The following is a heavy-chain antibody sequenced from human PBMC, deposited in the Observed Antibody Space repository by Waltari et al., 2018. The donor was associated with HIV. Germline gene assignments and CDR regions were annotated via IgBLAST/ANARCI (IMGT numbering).Heavy chain of an antibody. D-gene: IGHD1-20*01. CDR1: GFTFSDHY. CDR3: VGGVTGSVFDY. J-gene: IGHJ4*02. CDR2: MRNRTNGYTT. Sequence: EVHLVESGGGLVQPGGSLRLSCAASGFTFSDHYMDWVRQAPGNGLEWVVRMRNRTNGYTTEYVASVRGRFIISRDDSKNPLYLQMNSLRTEDTAVYFCVGGVTGSVFDYLGQGTLVTVSS. V-gene: IGHV3-72*01.